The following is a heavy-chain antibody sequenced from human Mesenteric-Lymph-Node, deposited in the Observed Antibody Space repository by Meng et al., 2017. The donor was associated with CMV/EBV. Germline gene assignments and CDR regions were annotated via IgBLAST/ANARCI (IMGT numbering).Heavy chain of an antibody. V-gene: IGHV1-69*04. CDR2: IIPILGIA. J-gene: IGHJ4*02. Sequence: TFSSYVISWVRQAPGQGLEWMGRIIPILGIANYAQKFQGRVTITADKSTSTAYMELSSLRSEDTAVYYCARGGCSGGSCYSGELDYWGQGTLVTVSS. D-gene: IGHD2-15*01. CDR3: ARGGCSGGSCYSGELDY. CDR1: TFSSYV.